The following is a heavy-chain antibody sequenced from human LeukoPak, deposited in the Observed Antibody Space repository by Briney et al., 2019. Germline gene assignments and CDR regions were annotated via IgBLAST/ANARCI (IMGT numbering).Heavy chain of an antibody. CDR2: ISASGGST. CDR1: RFTFSTYA. J-gene: IGHJ4*02. CDR3: AKILLTAIARYFDY. V-gene: IGHV3-23*01. Sequence: GSLRLSCAASRFTFSTYAMSLVRQAPGRGLEWVSSISASGGSTYYADSVKGRFTISRDNFKNTLYLQMNSLRAEDTAVYYCAKILLTAIARYFDYWGQGTLVTVSS. D-gene: IGHD2-21*02.